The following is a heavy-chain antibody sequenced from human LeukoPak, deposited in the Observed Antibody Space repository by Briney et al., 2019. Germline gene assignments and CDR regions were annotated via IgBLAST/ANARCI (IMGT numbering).Heavy chain of an antibody. Sequence: ASVKVSGKGSGGTFSSYAISWVRQAPGQGVEWMGGIIPIFGTANYAQKFQGRVTITADESTSTAYMELSSLRSEDTAVYYCATYYYDSSGYPYYFDYWGQGTLVTVSS. CDR1: GGTFSSYA. D-gene: IGHD3-22*01. CDR2: IIPIFGTA. CDR3: ATYYYDSSGYPYYFDY. V-gene: IGHV1-69*13. J-gene: IGHJ4*02.